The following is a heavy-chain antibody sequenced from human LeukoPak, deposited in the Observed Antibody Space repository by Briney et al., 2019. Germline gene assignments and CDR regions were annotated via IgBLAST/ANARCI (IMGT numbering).Heavy chain of an antibody. V-gene: IGHV5-51*01. Sequence: HGESLKISCKGSGYSFTSYWIGWVRQMPGKGLEWMGIIYPGDSDTRYSPSFQGQVTISADKSISTAYLQWSSLKASDTAMYYCARLGCDFWSGYYQYYFDYWGQGTLVTVSS. CDR3: ARLGCDFWSGYYQYYFDY. D-gene: IGHD3-3*01. CDR1: GYSFTSYW. J-gene: IGHJ4*02. CDR2: IYPGDSDT.